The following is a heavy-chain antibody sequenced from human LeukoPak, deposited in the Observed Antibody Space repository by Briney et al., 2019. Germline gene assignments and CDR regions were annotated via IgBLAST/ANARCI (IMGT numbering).Heavy chain of an antibody. CDR3: AKAPSWTGNYYYYGMDV. CDR1: GFTFDDYA. Sequence: GGSLRLSCAASGFTFDDYAMHWVRQAPGKGLEWVSGISWNSGSIGYADSVKGRFTISRDNAKNFLYLQMNSLRAEDTALYYCAKAPSWTGNYYYYGMDVWGQGTTVTVSS. J-gene: IGHJ6*02. D-gene: IGHD3/OR15-3a*01. CDR2: ISWNSGSI. V-gene: IGHV3-9*01.